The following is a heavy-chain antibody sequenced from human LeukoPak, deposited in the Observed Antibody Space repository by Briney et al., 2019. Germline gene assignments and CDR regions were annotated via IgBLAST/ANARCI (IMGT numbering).Heavy chain of an antibody. CDR3: ARASAHNAGAYYKLGFDS. CDR1: GGSISSYY. CDR2: IHCNGDA. D-gene: IGHD3-10*01. Sequence: SETLSLTCTVSGGSISSYYWSWIRQPPGGGLEWIGYIHCNGDANYNPSLQSRVTMSVDTSRNQFSLRLTSVTAADTALYFCARASAHNAGAYYKLGFDSWGQGTLVAVSS. V-gene: IGHV4-59*01. J-gene: IGHJ4*02.